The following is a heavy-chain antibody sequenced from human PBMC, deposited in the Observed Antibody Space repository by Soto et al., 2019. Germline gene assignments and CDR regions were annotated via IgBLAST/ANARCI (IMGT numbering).Heavy chain of an antibody. J-gene: IGHJ3*02. CDR3: AREPPYYDFWSGYELGGKSAFDI. D-gene: IGHD3-3*01. Sequence: GGSLRLSCAASGFTFSSYSMNWVRQAPGKGLEWVSSISSSSSYIYYADSVKGRFTISRDNAKNSLYLQMNSLRAEDTAVYYCAREPPYYDFWSGYELGGKSAFDIWGQGTMVTVSS. CDR1: GFTFSSYS. CDR2: ISSSSSYI. V-gene: IGHV3-21*01.